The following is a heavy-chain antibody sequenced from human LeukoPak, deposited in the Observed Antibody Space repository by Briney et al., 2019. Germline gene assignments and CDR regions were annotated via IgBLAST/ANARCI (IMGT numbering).Heavy chain of an antibody. CDR3: ARLQRYYYDSSGYHWFDP. J-gene: IGHJ5*02. CDR2: MNPNSGNT. Sequence: ASVKVSCKASGYTFTSYGIRWVRQAPGQGLEWMGWMNPNSGNTGYAQKFQGRVTITRDTSISTAYMELSRLRSEDTAVYYCARLQRYYYDSSGYHWFDPWGEGTLVTVSS. V-gene: IGHV1-8*03. CDR1: GYTFTSYG. D-gene: IGHD3-22*01.